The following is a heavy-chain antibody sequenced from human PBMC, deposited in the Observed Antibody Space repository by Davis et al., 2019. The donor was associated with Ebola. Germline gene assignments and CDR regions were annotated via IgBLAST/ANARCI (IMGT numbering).Heavy chain of an antibody. Sequence: SETLSLTCTVSGGSISSYYWSWIRQPPGKGLEWIGYIYDSGSTSYNPSLKSRVTISVDTSKNQFSLKLSSVTAADMAVYYCARGLDYGDYGAIDYWGQGTLVTVSS. J-gene: IGHJ4*02. CDR2: IYDSGST. D-gene: IGHD4-17*01. CDR3: ARGLDYGDYGAIDY. CDR1: GGSISSYY. V-gene: IGHV4-59*08.